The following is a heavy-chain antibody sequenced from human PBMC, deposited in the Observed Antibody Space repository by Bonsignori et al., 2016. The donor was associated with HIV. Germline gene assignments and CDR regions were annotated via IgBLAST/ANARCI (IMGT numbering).Heavy chain of an antibody. CDR1: GFTFSSYW. J-gene: IGHJ6*03. Sequence: GGSLRLSCAASGFTFSSYWMHWVRQTPGEGLVWVSRINTDGSNTRYADSVKGRFTISRDNAKNTLYLQMNSLRAEDTAVFYCARDFRPGGAAGGRGEGRSHMDVWGKGTTVTVSS. V-gene: IGHV3-74*01. D-gene: IGHD6-13*01. CDR3: ARDFRPGGAAGGRGEGRSHMDV. CDR2: INTDGSNT.